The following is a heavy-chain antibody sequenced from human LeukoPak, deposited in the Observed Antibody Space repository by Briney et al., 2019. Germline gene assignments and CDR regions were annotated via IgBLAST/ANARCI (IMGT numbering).Heavy chain of an antibody. J-gene: IGHJ4*02. CDR3: ATGIDYYGSGSYEFDY. Sequence: ASVKVSCKVSGYTLTELSMHWVRQAPGKGLEWMGGFDLEDGETIYAQKFQGRVTMTEDTSTDTAYMELSSLRSEDTAVYYCATGIDYYGSGSYEFDYWGQGTLVTVSS. CDR1: GYTLTELS. CDR2: FDLEDGET. V-gene: IGHV1-24*01. D-gene: IGHD3-10*01.